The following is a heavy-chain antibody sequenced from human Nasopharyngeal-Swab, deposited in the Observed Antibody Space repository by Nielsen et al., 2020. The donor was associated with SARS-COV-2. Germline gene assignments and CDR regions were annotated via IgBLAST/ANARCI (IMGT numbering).Heavy chain of an antibody. CDR3: AKRSGYSYGPDYYYYYMDV. Sequence: GGSLRLSCAASGFTFSSYAMSWVRQAPGKGLEWVSAISGSGGSTYYADSVKGRFTISRDNSKNTLYLQMNSLRAEDTAVYYCAKRSGYSYGPDYYYYYMDVWDKGTTVTVSS. CDR1: GFTFSSYA. J-gene: IGHJ6*03. D-gene: IGHD5-18*01. CDR2: ISGSGGST. V-gene: IGHV3-23*01.